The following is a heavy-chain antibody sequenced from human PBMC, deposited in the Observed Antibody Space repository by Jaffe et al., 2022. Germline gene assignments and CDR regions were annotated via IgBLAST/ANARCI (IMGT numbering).Heavy chain of an antibody. Sequence: QVQLQESGPGLVNPSETLSLTCTVSGYSLTNNYYWGWIRQPPGKGLEWIGNIFHSQSPYYNPSLKSRVTISIDTAKNKFSLNLTSLTAADTALYYCARVARLGMNYFDFWGQGTLVAVSS. D-gene: IGHD3-9*01. V-gene: IGHV4-38-2*02. CDR1: GYSLTNNYY. J-gene: IGHJ4*02. CDR3: ARVARLGMNYFDF. CDR2: IFHSQSP.